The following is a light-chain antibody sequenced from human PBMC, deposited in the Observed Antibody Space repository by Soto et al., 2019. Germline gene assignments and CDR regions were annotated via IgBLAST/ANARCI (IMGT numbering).Light chain of an antibody. Sequence: QSALTQPRSVSGSPGQSVTISCTGTSSDVGAYNYVSWYQQHPGQAPKVVVYDVTKRPSGVPDRFSGSKSGNTASLTISGLQAEDEADYYCCSYAGIYSYVFGSGTKRTGL. CDR1: SSDVGAYNY. J-gene: IGLJ1*01. V-gene: IGLV2-11*01. CDR3: CSYAGIYSYV. CDR2: DVT.